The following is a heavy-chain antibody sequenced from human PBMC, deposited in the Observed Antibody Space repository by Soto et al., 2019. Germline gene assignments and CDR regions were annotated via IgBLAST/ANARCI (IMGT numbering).Heavy chain of an antibody. CDR1: GGSISSGGYY. J-gene: IGHJ6*02. Sequence: SETLSLTCTVSGGSISSGGYYWSWIRQHPGKGLEWIGYIYYSGSTYYNPSLKSRVTISVDTSKTQFSLKLSSVTAADTAVYYCAKFPLRYFDWFPLDVWGQGTTVTVSS. V-gene: IGHV4-31*03. CDR3: AKFPLRYFDWFPLDV. CDR2: IYYSGST. D-gene: IGHD3-9*01.